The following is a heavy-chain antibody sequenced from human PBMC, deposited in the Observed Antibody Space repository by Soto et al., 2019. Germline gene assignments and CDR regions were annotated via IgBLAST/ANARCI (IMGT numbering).Heavy chain of an antibody. J-gene: IGHJ4*02. CDR3: ARGDVVVPAALALIHY. CDR2: ISAYNGNT. V-gene: IGHV1-18*01. CDR1: GYTFTSYD. D-gene: IGHD2-2*01. Sequence: ASVKVSCKASGYTFTSYDINCVRQATGQGLEWMGWISAYNGNTNYAQKFQGRVTMTTNTSTSTAYMELRSLRSDDTAVYYCARGDVVVPAALALIHYWGQGTLVTVSS.